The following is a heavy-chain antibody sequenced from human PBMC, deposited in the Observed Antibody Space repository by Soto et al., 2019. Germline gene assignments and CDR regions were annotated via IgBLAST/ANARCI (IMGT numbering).Heavy chain of an antibody. CDR1: GFTFTSSW. CDR3: ARDAALNRFDY. CDR2: IDQDGSET. Sequence: EVQLVESGGDLVQPGGSLRLSCAASGFTFTSSWMAWVRLAPGNGLEWVANIDQDGSETNYVDSVKGRFTISRDNAQNSLFLQMNSLRAEDTAVYYCARDAALNRFDYWGQGTLVTVSS. D-gene: IGHD6-13*01. V-gene: IGHV3-7*01. J-gene: IGHJ4*02.